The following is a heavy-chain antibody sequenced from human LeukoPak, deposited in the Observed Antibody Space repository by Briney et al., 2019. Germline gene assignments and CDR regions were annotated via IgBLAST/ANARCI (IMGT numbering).Heavy chain of an antibody. D-gene: IGHD3-10*01. CDR1: GFTFSNYA. CDR3: ADFGSGSYIFDY. CDR2: ISDSGSGT. J-gene: IGHJ4*02. Sequence: GGSLRLSCAASGFTFSNYAMSWVSQAPGKGPEVVSTISDSGSGTYYADSVRGRFTVSRDNSMNTLFLQMNSLRADDTALYYCADFGSGSYIFDYWGQGTLVTVSS. V-gene: IGHV3-23*01.